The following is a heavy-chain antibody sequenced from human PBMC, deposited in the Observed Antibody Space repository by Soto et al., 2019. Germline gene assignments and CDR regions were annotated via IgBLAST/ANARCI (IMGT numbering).Heavy chain of an antibody. Sequence: SETLSLTCIVSGGSVSSSHWWSWVRQPPGKGLEWIGEIYHSGSTTYNPSLMSRATISVDKSENQFSLRLKSVTAADTAVYYCASVGSDYDNSGYYLPWGPGTLVTISS. D-gene: IGHD3-22*01. CDR2: IYHSGST. J-gene: IGHJ5*01. V-gene: IGHV4-4*02. CDR3: ASVGSDYDNSGYYLP. CDR1: GGSVSSSHW.